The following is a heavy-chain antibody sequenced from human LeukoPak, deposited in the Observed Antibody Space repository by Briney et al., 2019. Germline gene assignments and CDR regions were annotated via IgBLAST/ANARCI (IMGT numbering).Heavy chain of an antibody. CDR3: AKEVTYYYDSSGYFDY. CDR1: GFTFSDYY. Sequence: GGSLRLSCAASGFTFSDYYMSWIRQAPGKGLEWVSAISGSGSNTYYADSVKGRFTFSRDNSKNTLYLQMNSLRAEDTAVYYCAKEVTYYYDSSGYFDYWGQGTLVTVSS. J-gene: IGHJ4*02. D-gene: IGHD3-22*01. V-gene: IGHV3-23*01. CDR2: ISGSGSNT.